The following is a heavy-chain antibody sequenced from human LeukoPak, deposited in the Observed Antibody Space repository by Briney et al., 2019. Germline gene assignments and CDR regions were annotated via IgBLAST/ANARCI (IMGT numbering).Heavy chain of an antibody. Sequence: PETLSLTCTVSGGSISSYYWSWIRQPPGKGLEWIGYIYYSGSTNYNPSLKSRVTISVDTSKNQFSLKLSSVTAADTAVYYCARVPGGYWYFDLWGRGTLVTVSS. CDR2: IYYSGST. CDR1: GGSISSYY. D-gene: IGHD2-8*02. CDR3: ARVPGGYWYFDL. V-gene: IGHV4-59*01. J-gene: IGHJ2*01.